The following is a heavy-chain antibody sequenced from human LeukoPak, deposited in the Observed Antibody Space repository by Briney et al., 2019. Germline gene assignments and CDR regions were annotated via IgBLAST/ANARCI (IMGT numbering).Heavy chain of an antibody. Sequence: GGSLRLSCAASGFTFSSYGMHWVRQAPGKGLEWVAVISYDGSNKYYADSVKGRFTISRDNSKNTLYLQMNSLRAEDTAVYYCAKEAGTYYYGSGSSFDYWGQGTLVTVSS. V-gene: IGHV3-30*18. D-gene: IGHD3-10*01. CDR1: GFTFSSYG. CDR2: ISYDGSNK. J-gene: IGHJ4*02. CDR3: AKEAGTYYYGSGSSFDY.